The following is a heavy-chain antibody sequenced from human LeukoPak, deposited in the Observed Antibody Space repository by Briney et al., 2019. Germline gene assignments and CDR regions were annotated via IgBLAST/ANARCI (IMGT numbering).Heavy chain of an antibody. CDR3: TRGQYYYHSGHYLGNFDY. CDR1: GFTFSSYG. J-gene: IGHJ4*02. CDR2: IRYDGSNK. V-gene: IGHV3-30*02. Sequence: GGSLRLSCAASGFTFSSYGMHWVRQAPGKGLEWVAFIRYDGSNKYYADSVKGRFTISRDNFKNTLFLQMNSLRAEDTAVYYCTRGQYYYHSGHYLGNFDYWGPGTLVTVSS. D-gene: IGHD3-22*01.